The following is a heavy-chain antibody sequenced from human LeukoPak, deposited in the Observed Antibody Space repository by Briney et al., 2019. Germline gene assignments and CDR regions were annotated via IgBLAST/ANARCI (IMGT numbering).Heavy chain of an antibody. CDR3: AKDKGGIAVAGNFDY. D-gene: IGHD6-19*01. CDR2: ISVSGGST. CDR1: GFTFSSYA. J-gene: IGHJ4*02. Sequence: PPGGSLRLSCAASGFTFSSYAMSWVRQAPGKGLEWVSAISVSGGSTYYADSVKGRFTISTDNSKNTLYLQMNSLRAEDTAVYYCAKDKGGIAVAGNFDYWGQGTLVTVSS. V-gene: IGHV3-23*01.